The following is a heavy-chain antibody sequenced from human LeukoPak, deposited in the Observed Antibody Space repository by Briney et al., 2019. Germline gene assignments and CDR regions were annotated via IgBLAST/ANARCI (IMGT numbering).Heavy chain of an antibody. CDR2: IFYSGST. CDR3: TRRPYCSGGSCYGTGAWFDP. J-gene: IGHJ5*02. CDR1: GGSISTSNYY. Sequence: SETLSLTCTVSGGSISTSNYYWGWIRQPPGKGLEWIGNIFYSGSTYYSPSLKSRVTISLDTSRNQFSLKLNSVTAADTAVYYCTRRPYCSGGSCYGTGAWFDPWGQGTLVTVSS. D-gene: IGHD2-15*01. V-gene: IGHV4-39*07.